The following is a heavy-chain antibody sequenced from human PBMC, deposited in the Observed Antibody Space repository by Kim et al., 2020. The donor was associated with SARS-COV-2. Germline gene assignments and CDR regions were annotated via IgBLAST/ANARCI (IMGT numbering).Heavy chain of an antibody. D-gene: IGHD5-12*01. V-gene: IGHV4-30-4*01. CDR2: IYYSGST. J-gene: IGHJ4*02. CDR3: ARDLAGYNSKIDY. Sequence: SETLSLTCTVSGGSISSGDYYWSWIRQPPGKGLEWIGYIYYSGSTYYNPSLKSRVTISVDTSKNQFSLKLSSVTAADTAVYYCARDLAGYNSKIDYWGQGTLVTVSS. CDR1: GGSISSGDYY.